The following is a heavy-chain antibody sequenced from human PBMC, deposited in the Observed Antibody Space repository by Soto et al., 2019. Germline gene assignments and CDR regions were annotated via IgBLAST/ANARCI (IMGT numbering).Heavy chain of an antibody. D-gene: IGHD6-25*01. CDR3: GSVRPSGYVLS. CDR1: GGSLSSYY. J-gene: IGHJ5*02. CDR2: VYFSGNT. Sequence: TCTVSGGSLSSYYWTWIRQSPGKGLEWIGYVYFSGNTNYNPSLKSRVTISIDTSKNQFSLRLASVTAADTAFYYCGSVRPSGYVLSWGQGTLVTVSS. V-gene: IGHV4-59*01.